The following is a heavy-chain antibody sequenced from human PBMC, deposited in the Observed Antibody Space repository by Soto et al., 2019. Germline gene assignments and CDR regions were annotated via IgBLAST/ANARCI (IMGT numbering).Heavy chain of an antibody. CDR3: ATVHNTSRSFDY. CDR1: GFTFRNYA. V-gene: IGHV3-23*01. Sequence: PGGSLRLSCAASGFTFRNYAMTWVRQAPGKGLEWVSTTGATGRTTYYSDSVKGRFTVSRDNSKNTLDLQMSNLRAEDTAVYYCATVHNTSRSFDYWGQGTLVTVSS. J-gene: IGHJ4*02. D-gene: IGHD1-20*01. CDR2: TGATGRTT.